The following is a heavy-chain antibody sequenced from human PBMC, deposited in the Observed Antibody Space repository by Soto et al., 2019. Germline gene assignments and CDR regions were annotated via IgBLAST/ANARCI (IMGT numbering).Heavy chain of an antibody. CDR1: GFTFSSYA. Sequence: EVQLLESGGGLVQPGGSLRLSCAASGFTFSSYAMSWVRQAPGKGLEWVSAISGSGGSTYYALTVKGRFTISSDNSKNTLYLQMNSLRAEDTAVYYCAKFEAFLDVNDAFDIWGQGTMVTVSS. J-gene: IGHJ3*02. D-gene: IGHD3-3*02. V-gene: IGHV3-23*01. CDR2: ISGSGGST. CDR3: AKFEAFLDVNDAFDI.